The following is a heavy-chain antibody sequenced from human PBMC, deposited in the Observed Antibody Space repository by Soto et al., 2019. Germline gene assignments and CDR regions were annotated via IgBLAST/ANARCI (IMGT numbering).Heavy chain of an antibody. CDR2: IAEYXHFV. J-gene: IGHJ4*01. Sequence: GGSLRFSSAASGFAYSPYSMNWVRQSPGKSLQSVASIAEYXHFVDYAATVKGRFTISRDDAQTSMYLEMDSLSAEDTGVYFCARDMYGRSWYVDYWGRGSPVTVSS. CDR3: ARDMYGRSWYVDY. D-gene: IGHD6-13*01. CDR1: GFAYSPYS. V-gene: IGHV3-21*01.